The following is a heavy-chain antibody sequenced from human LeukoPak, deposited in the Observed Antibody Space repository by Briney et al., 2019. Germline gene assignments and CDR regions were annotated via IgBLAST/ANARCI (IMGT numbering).Heavy chain of an antibody. D-gene: IGHD3-10*01. V-gene: IGHV4-34*01. CDR3: ARKTSLMVRGVIELIPNFDY. CDR2: INHSGST. J-gene: IGHJ4*02. Sequence: SETLSLTCAVYGGSFSGYYWSWIRQPPGKGVEGSGEINHSGSTNYNPSLKSGVTISVDTSKTQFSLKLSSVTPAHTAVYYCARKTSLMVRGVIELIPNFDYWGQGTLVTVSS. CDR1: GGSFSGYY.